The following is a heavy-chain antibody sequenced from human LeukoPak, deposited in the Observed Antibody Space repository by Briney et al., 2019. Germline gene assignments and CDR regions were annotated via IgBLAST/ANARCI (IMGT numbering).Heavy chain of an antibody. D-gene: IGHD6-13*01. Sequence: GGSLRLSCAASGFTVSSYGMHWVRQAPGKGLEWVAFIRYDGSNKYYADSVKGRFTISRDNSKNTLYLQMNSLRAEDTAVYYCAFYSSSPMGFDYWGQGTLVTVSS. CDR1: GFTVSSYG. CDR2: IRYDGSNK. CDR3: AFYSSSPMGFDY. V-gene: IGHV3-30*02. J-gene: IGHJ4*02.